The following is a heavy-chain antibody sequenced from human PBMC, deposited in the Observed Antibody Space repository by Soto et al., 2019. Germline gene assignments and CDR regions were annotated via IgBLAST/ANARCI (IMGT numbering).Heavy chain of an antibody. Sequence: QVQLVESGGGVVQPGRSLRLSCVVSGFTFSIYGMHWVRQSPGKGLEWVAVIWYDGSNQYYADSVEGRFTISRDNSKNTLYLEMNSLRGEGTAVYYCVTEESSDSHKYFQNWGQGTLVTVSP. CDR3: VTEESSDSHKYFQN. CDR2: IWYDGSNQ. CDR1: GFTFSIYG. V-gene: IGHV3-33*01. D-gene: IGHD3-22*01. J-gene: IGHJ1*01.